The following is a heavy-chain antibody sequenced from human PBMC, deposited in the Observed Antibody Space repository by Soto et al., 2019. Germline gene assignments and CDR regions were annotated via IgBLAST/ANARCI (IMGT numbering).Heavy chain of an antibody. Sequence: EVQLVESGGGLVQPGRSLRLSCAASGFTFDDYAMHWVRQAPGKGLEWVSGISWNSGSIGYADSVKGRFTISRDNAKNSLYLEMNRLRAEDTALYYCANARGIVVVVAQSFFDYWCQGTLVTVSS. CDR2: ISWNSGSI. CDR3: ANARGIVVVVAQSFFDY. V-gene: IGHV3-9*01. J-gene: IGHJ4*02. CDR1: GFTFDDYA. D-gene: IGHD2-15*01.